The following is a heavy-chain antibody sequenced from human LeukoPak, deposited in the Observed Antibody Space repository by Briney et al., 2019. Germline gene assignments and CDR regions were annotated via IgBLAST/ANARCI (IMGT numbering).Heavy chain of an antibody. J-gene: IGHJ5*02. D-gene: IGHD3-16*01. CDR3: ARAKPGGNWFDP. Sequence: GGSLRLSCAASGFTFRTYWMHWVRQAPGKGLLWVSRINTDGSGTIYADSVKGRFTISRDNANNTQYLQMNSLRAEDTALYYCARAKPGGNWFDPWGQGTLVTVSS. V-gene: IGHV3-74*01. CDR1: GFTFRTYW. CDR2: INTDGSGT.